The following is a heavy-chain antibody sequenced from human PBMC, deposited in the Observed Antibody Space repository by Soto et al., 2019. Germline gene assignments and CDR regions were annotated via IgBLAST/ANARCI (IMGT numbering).Heavy chain of an antibody. V-gene: IGHV5-10-1*01. D-gene: IGHD3-22*01. Sequence: GESLKISCKGSGYSFTSYWISWVRQMPGKGLEWMGRIDPSDSYTNYSPSFQGHVTISADKSISTAYLQWSSLKASDTAMYYCARHLDYYDSSGYELLDYWGQGTLVTVSS. J-gene: IGHJ4*02. CDR3: ARHLDYYDSSGYELLDY. CDR1: GYSFTSYW. CDR2: IDPSDSYT.